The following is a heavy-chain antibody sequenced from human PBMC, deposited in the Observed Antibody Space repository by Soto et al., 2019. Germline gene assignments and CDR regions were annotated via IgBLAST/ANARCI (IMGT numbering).Heavy chain of an antibody. CDR1: GYSFTSYW. V-gene: IGHV5-51*01. CDR3: APPWLPDSLDDFDI. Sequence: PWESLKISWKGAGYSFTSYWIGFLRHMPGKCLDWMGIIYAGDADTRYSPSFQGQVTISADKSISTAYLQWRSLKASDTSMHYCAPPWLPDSLDDFDICGQGTMVTVSS. D-gene: IGHD5-18*01. CDR2: IYAGDADT. J-gene: IGHJ3*02.